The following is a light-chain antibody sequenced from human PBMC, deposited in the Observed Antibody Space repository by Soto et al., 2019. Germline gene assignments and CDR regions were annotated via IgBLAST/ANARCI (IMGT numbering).Light chain of an antibody. J-gene: IGKJ1*01. CDR3: QQYGSSPWT. CDR2: DAS. CDR1: QSVSSSY. Sequence: EIVLTQSPGTLSLSPGERATVSCRASQSVSSSYLAWYQQKPGQAPRLLIYDASSRAAGIQDRFSGSGSGTDFTLTITRLEPEDFAVYYCQQYGSSPWTFGQGTKVEIK. V-gene: IGKV3-20*01.